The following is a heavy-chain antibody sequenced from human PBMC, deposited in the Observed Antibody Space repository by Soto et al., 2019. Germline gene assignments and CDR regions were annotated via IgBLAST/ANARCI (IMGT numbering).Heavy chain of an antibody. CDR3: SMRQRGWEVMVY. CDR1: GYRLTNYW. Sequence: PGESLKISCEGSGYRLTNYWIAWVPQMPGKGLEWMGSIYPGDSDTRYSPPLQGLVTISADQSISTAYLTWSSLKASDTAMYYFSMRQRGWEVMVYWSQGTLVTVSS. J-gene: IGHJ4*02. CDR2: IYPGDSDT. D-gene: IGHD1-26*01. V-gene: IGHV5-51*01.